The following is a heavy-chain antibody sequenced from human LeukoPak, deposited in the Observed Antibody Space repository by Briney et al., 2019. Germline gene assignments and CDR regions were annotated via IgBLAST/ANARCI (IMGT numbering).Heavy chain of an antibody. V-gene: IGHV3-21*06. CDR2: ISPDGETT. D-gene: IGHD3-10*01. CDR1: GFTFSSIS. CDR3: TRDLPVPSLVRGIIIYGLIDY. J-gene: IGHJ4*02. Sequence: GGSLRLACEASGFTFSSISMNWVRQAPGKGLEWVSSISPDGETTYHADSVKGRFTTSRDNAKSSLYLKMNSLRAEDTALYYCTRDLPVPSLVRGIIIYGLIDYWGQVTLVTVSS.